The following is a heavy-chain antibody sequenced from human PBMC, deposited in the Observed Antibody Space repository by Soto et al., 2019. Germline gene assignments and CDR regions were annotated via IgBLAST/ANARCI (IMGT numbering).Heavy chain of an antibody. CDR1: GGSISSGGYD. Sequence: QVHLQESGPGLVKPSQTLSLTCTVSGGSISSGGYDWSWIRQHPGKGLEWIGYIYYSGITYYNPSRKRRVTLSVDTSKNQFVLKLSSVAAADTAVYYCARERGVSGSYGVYWGQGTLVTVSS. CDR2: IYYSGIT. V-gene: IGHV4-31*03. D-gene: IGHD1-26*01. CDR3: ARERGVSGSYGVY. J-gene: IGHJ4*02.